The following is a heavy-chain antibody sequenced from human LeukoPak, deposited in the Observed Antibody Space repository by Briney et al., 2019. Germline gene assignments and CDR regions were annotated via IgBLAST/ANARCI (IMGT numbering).Heavy chain of an antibody. D-gene: IGHD3-3*01. Sequence: SETLSLTCSVSGGSISSYYWSWIRQPAGKGLEWIGRIYTTGSTDYNPPLKSRVTMSVDTSKNQFSLNLSSVTAADTAVYYCARDVWGWSGFDYWGQGTLVTVSS. CDR2: IYTTGST. J-gene: IGHJ4*02. CDR1: GGSISSYY. V-gene: IGHV4-4*07. CDR3: ARDVWGWSGFDY.